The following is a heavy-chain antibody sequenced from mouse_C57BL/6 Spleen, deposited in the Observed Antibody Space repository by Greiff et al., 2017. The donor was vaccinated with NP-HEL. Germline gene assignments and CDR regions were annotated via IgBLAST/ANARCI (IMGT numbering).Heavy chain of an antibody. CDR2: INPSNGGT. J-gene: IGHJ4*01. CDR1: GYTFTSYW. V-gene: IGHV1-53*01. D-gene: IGHD1-1*01. Sequence: QVQLQQSGTELVKPGASVKLSCKASGYTFTSYWMHWVKQRPGQGLEWIGNINPSNGGTNYNEKFKSKATLTVDKSSSTAYMQLSSLTSEDSALYYCAREGIYYEYAMDYWGQGTSVTVSS. CDR3: AREGIYYEYAMDY.